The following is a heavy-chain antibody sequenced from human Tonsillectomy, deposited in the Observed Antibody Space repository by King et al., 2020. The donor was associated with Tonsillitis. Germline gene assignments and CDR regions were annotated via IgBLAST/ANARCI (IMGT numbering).Heavy chain of an antibody. Sequence: LQLQESGPGLVKPSETLSLTCTVSGGSISSSSYYWAWIRQPPGKGLEWIGSIYFSGSTYYNPSLKSRVTISVDTSKNQFSLKLSSETAADTAVYYCALHEKRLNYYDNSGYYYDCWGQGTLVTVSS. D-gene: IGHD3-22*01. CDR3: ALHEKRLNYYDNSGYYYDC. J-gene: IGHJ4*02. CDR1: GGSISSSSYY. V-gene: IGHV4-39*01. CDR2: IYFSGST.